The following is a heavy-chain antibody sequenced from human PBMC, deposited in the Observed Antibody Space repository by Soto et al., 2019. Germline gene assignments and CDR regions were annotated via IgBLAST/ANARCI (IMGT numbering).Heavy chain of an antibody. J-gene: IGHJ6*04. D-gene: IGHD3-22*01. CDR2: INYNGNT. V-gene: IGHV4-59*08. Sequence: SETLSLTCTVPGASISSHYWSWIRQAPGKGLEWIANINYNGNTNYNPSLKSRVTISVDTSKNQFSLTVIPVTAADTAVYYCAGGGSIVVATPRLMDVWGRGITVTVSS. CDR1: GASISSHY. CDR3: AGGGSIVVATPRLMDV.